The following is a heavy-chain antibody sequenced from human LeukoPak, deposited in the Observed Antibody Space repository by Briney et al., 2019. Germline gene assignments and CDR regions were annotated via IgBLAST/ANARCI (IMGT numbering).Heavy chain of an antibody. CDR2: ISSRSSTI. D-gene: IGHD7-27*01. CDR3: ARKGGPLGPPFDN. Sequence: PGGSLRLSCAASGFTVGSRYMSWVRQAPGKGLEWVSYISSRSSTIYYADSVKGRFTISRDNATNSLYLQMNGLRAEDTAVYYCARKGGPLGPPFDNWGQGTLVTVSS. V-gene: IGHV3-48*04. J-gene: IGHJ4*02. CDR1: GFTVGSRY.